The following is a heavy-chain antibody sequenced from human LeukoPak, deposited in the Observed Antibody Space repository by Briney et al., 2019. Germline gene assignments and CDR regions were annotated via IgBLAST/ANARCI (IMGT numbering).Heavy chain of an antibody. CDR2: IYYSGST. V-gene: IGHV4-39*07. CDR1: GGSISSYY. D-gene: IGHD5-24*01. J-gene: IGHJ4*02. CDR3: AREKRVIVATDSWDGYNFAEVDY. Sequence: SETLSLTCTVSGGSISSYYWSWIRQPPGKGLEWIGSIYYSGSTYYNPSLKSRVTISVDTSKNQFSLKLSSVTAADTAVYYCAREKRVIVATDSWDGYNFAEVDYWGQGTLVTVSS.